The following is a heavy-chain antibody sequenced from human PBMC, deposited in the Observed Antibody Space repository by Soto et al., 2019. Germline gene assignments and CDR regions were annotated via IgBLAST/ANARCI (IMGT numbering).Heavy chain of an antibody. CDR1: GGSFSGYY. Sequence: QVQLQQWGAGLLKPSETLALTCAVYGGSFSGYYWSWIRQPPGKGLEWIGEINHSGSTNYNPSLKSRVTISIDTSKNQFSLKLSSVTAAATAVYYCARGPTYYDYIWGSYRSVAFDSWGQGTLVTVSS. CDR2: INHSGST. V-gene: IGHV4-34*01. D-gene: IGHD3-16*02. J-gene: IGHJ4*02. CDR3: ARGPTYYDYIWGSYRSVAFDS.